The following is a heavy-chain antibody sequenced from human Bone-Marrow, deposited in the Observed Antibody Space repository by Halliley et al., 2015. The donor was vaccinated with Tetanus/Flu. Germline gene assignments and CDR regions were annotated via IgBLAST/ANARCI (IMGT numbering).Heavy chain of an antibody. V-gene: IGHV3-74*01. J-gene: IGHJ6*03. Sequence: NNDGSSTIYAESVKGRFTISRDNAENTLSLQMNSLRAEDAAVYYCARSLNGYSYMDVWGKGTTVTVSS. CDR2: NNDGSST. D-gene: IGHD3-22*01. CDR3: ARSLNGYSYMDV.